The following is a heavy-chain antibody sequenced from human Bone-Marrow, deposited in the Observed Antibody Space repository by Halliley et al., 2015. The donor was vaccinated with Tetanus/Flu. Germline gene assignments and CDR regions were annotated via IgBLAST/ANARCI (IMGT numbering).Heavy chain of an antibody. D-gene: IGHD5-18*01. V-gene: IGHV3-48*03. CDR3: ARGYSYGLPY. Sequence: GSLRLSCAASGFTFSSYEMNWVRQAPGKGLEWVSYISSTGSTIYYADSVKGRFTISRDNAKNSLYLQLKSLRAEDTAVYYCARGYSYGLPYWGQGTLVTVSS. CDR2: ISSTGSTI. J-gene: IGHJ4*02. CDR1: GFTFSSYE.